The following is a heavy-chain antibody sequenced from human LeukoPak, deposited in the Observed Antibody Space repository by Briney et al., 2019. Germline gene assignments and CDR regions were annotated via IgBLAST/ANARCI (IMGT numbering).Heavy chain of an antibody. J-gene: IGHJ6*03. D-gene: IGHD2/OR15-2a*01. CDR2: ISSSGSTI. V-gene: IGHV3-48*03. CDR1: GFTFSSYE. CDR3: ARGEFGDYYYFYMDV. Sequence: TGGSLRLSCAASGFTFSSYEMNWVRQAPGKGLEWVSYISSSGSTIYYADSVKGRFTISRDNAKNSLYLQMNSLRAEDTAVYYCARGEFGDYYYFYMDVWGKGTTVTVSS.